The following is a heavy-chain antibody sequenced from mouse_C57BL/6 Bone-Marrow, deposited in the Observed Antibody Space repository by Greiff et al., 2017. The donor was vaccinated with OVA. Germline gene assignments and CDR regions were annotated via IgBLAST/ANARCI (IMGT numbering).Heavy chain of an antibody. V-gene: IGHV1-5*01. D-gene: IGHD2-1*01. CDR3: TRLPFLLPKGDFDY. CDR1: GYTFTSYW. Sequence: EVQLQQSGTVLARPGASVKMSCKTSGYTFTSYWMHWVKQRPGQGLEWIGAIYPGNSDTSYNQKFTGKAKLTAVTSASTAYMELSRLTNEDSAVYYCTRLPFLLPKGDFDYWGQGTTLTVSS. CDR2: IYPGNSDT. J-gene: IGHJ2*01.